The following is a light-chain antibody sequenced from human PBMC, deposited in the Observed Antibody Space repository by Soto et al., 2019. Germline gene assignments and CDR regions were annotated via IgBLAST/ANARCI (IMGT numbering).Light chain of an antibody. V-gene: IGKV3-11*01. CDR2: DAS. J-gene: IGKJ2*01. CDR1: QSVSSY. CDR3: QQRSNWPQGDT. Sequence: EIVLTQSPATLSLSPGERATLSCRASQSVSSYLAWYQQKPGQAPRLLIYDASNRATGIPARFSGSGSGTGFTLTISSLEPEEFAVYDCQQRSNWPQGDTVGQGTKLEIK.